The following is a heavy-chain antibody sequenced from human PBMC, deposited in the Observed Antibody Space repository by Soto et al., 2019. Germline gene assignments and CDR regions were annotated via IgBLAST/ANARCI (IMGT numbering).Heavy chain of an antibody. V-gene: IGHV3-53*01. D-gene: IGHD6-19*01. CDR3: AREVPVAGHFDY. J-gene: IGHJ4*02. Sequence: GGSLRLSCAASGFNVSDNYMTWVRQAPGRWLAWVSVIYSGGSTYYADSVKGRFTISRDMSKNTLYLQMNSLRAEDTAVYFCAREVPVAGHFDYWGQGXLVTVYS. CDR2: IYSGGST. CDR1: GFNVSDNY.